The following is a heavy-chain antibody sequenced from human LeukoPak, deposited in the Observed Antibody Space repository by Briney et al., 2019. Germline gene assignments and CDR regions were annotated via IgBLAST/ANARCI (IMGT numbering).Heavy chain of an antibody. CDR3: ARLLSSGYGRGAFDI. D-gene: IGHD3-22*01. V-gene: IGHV4-59*08. CDR1: GGSISSYY. CDR2: IYYSGST. J-gene: IGHJ3*02. Sequence: PSETLSLTCTVSGGSISSYYWSWIRQPPGRGLEWIGYIYYSGSTNYNPSLKSRVTISVDTSKNQFSLKLSSVTAADTAVYYCARLLSSGYGRGAFDIWGQGTMVTVSS.